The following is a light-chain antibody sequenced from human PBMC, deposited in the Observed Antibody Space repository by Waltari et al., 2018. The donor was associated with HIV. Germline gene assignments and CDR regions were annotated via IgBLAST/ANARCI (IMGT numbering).Light chain of an antibody. CDR3: AAWDENLNGL. CDR2: SNN. V-gene: IGLV1-44*01. Sequence: QSVLTQPPSASRTPGQRVTLPCSGSSSNLGTHTVHWYQHLPGSAPNLLIYSNNQRPSGVPDRFSASKSGTSASLAISGLRSEDEAEYYCAAWDENLNGLFGGGTKLTVL. J-gene: IGLJ3*02. CDR1: SSNLGTHT.